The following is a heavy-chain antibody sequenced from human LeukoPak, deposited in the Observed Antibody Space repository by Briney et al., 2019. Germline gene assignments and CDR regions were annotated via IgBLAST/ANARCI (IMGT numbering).Heavy chain of an antibody. CDR3: ARKVGSSETCLFDY. CDR2: IYHSGST. Sequence: NPSETLSLTCTVSGYSISSGYYWGWIRQPPGKGLEWIGSIYHSGSTYYNPSLKSRVTISVDTSKNQFSLKLSSVTAADTAVYYCARKVGSSETCLFDYWGQGTLVTVSS. CDR1: GYSISSGYY. D-gene: IGHD3-10*01. V-gene: IGHV4-38-2*02. J-gene: IGHJ4*02.